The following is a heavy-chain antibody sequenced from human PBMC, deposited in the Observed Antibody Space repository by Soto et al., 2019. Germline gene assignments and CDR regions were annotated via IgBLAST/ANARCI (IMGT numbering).Heavy chain of an antibody. J-gene: IGHJ6*02. CDR2: ISAYNGNT. V-gene: IGHV1-18*01. D-gene: IGHD3-22*01. Sequence: QVQLVQSGAEVKKPGASVKVSCKASGYTFTSYGISWVRQAPGQGLEWMGWISAYNGNTNYAQKLQGRVTMTTDTSTSTAYMELRSLRSDDTAVYYCARELDSLYYYYYYGMDVWGQGTTVTVSS. CDR3: ARELDSLYYYYYYGMDV. CDR1: GYTFTSYG.